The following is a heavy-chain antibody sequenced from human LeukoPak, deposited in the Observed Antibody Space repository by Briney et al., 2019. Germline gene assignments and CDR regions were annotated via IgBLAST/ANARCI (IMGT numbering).Heavy chain of an antibody. CDR2: ISSGSTYM. D-gene: IGHD6-6*01. Sequence: GGSLRLSCAASGFTFSSYAMNWVRQAPGKGLEWVSSISSGSTYMYYADSVKGRFTTSRDNAQNSMYLQMNSLRAEDTAVYYCGRVGGRSKAAKGDAFDIWGQGTMVVVSS. J-gene: IGHJ3*02. CDR1: GFTFSSYA. V-gene: IGHV3-21*01. CDR3: GRVGGRSKAAKGDAFDI.